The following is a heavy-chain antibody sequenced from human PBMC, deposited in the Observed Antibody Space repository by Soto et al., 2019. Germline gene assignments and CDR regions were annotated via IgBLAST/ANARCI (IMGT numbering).Heavy chain of an antibody. D-gene: IGHD3-22*01. J-gene: IGHJ4*02. CDR3: ARGTTMILVVKGDAPDKYYFDS. CDR2: INHSGST. V-gene: IGHV4-34*01. CDR1: GGSFSGHY. Sequence: ETLSGTCSVYGGSFSGHYWSWIRQSPGKGLEWIGEINHSGSTNQNPSLKSRVTISVDTSKNQFSLKLKSVTAADTAVYYCARGTTMILVVKGDAPDKYYFDSWGQGTQVIVYS.